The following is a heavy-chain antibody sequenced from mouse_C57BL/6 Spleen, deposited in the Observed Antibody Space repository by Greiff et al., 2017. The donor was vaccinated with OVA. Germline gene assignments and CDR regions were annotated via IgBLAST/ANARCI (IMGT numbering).Heavy chain of an antibody. Sequence: QVQLKQPGAELVRPGSSVKLSCKASGYTFTSYWMHWVKQRPIQGLEWIGNIDPSDSETHYNQKFKDKATLTVDKSSSTAYMQLSSLTSEDSAVYYCARSRRDDYDEYFDVWGTGTTVTVSS. CDR1: GYTFTSYW. D-gene: IGHD2-4*01. CDR2: IDPSDSET. V-gene: IGHV1-52*01. CDR3: ARSRRDDYDEYFDV. J-gene: IGHJ1*03.